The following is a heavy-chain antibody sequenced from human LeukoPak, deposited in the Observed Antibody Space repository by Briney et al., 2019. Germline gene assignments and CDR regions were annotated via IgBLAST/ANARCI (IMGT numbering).Heavy chain of an antibody. CDR2: INPNSGGT. Sequence: ASVKVSCKASGYTFTGYYMHWVRQAPGQGLEWMGWINPNSGGTNYAQKFQGRVTMTRDTSISTAYMELSRLRSDDTAVYYCARGRKTYYYYYMDVWGKGTTVTVSS. CDR1: GYTFTGYY. J-gene: IGHJ6*03. CDR3: ARGRKTYYYYYMDV. V-gene: IGHV1-2*02.